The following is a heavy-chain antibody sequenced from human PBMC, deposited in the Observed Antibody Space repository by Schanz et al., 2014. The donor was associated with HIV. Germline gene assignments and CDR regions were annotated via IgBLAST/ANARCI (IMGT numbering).Heavy chain of an antibody. CDR2: ISSGGTTI. Sequence: QVQLVESGGGLVKAGGSLRLSCAASGFTFSDYYMNWIRQAPGKGLEWVSYISSGGTTIYYADSVKGRFTVSRDNAKNSLYLQMKSPRVEDTAIYYCARSPDWAGTDAFDIWGQGTMVTVSS. V-gene: IGHV3-11*04. CDR3: ARSPDWAGTDAFDI. D-gene: IGHD6-19*01. CDR1: GFTFSDYY. J-gene: IGHJ3*02.